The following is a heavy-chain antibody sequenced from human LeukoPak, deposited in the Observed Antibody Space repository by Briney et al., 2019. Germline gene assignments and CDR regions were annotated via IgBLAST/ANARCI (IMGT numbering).Heavy chain of an antibody. V-gene: IGHV1-18*04. CDR3: ARYSNYGNWYFDL. CDR2: ISAYNGNT. Sequence: ASVKVSCKASGYTFTGYYMHWVRQAPGQGLEWMGWISAYNGNTNYAQKLQGRVTMTTDTSTSTAYMELRSLRSDDTAVYYCARYSNYGNWYFDLWGRGTLVTVSS. J-gene: IGHJ2*01. D-gene: IGHD4-11*01. CDR1: GYTFTGYY.